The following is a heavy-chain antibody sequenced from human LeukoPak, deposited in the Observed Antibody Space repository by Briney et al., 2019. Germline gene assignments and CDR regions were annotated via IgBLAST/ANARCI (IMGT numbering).Heavy chain of an antibody. V-gene: IGHV3-48*01. D-gene: IGHD3-22*01. CDR1: GFTFSSYS. CDR3: ARDDSSGSIGTSGAFDI. J-gene: IGHJ3*02. Sequence: GGSLRLSCAASGFTFSSYSMNWVRQAPGKGLEWVSYISSSSSTIYYADSVKGRFTISRDNSKNTLYLQMNSLRAEDTAVYYCARDDSSGSIGTSGAFDIWGQGTMVTVSS. CDR2: ISSSSSTI.